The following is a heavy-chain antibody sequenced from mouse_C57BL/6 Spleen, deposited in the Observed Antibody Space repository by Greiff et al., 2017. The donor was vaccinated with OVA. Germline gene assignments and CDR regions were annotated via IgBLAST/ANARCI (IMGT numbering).Heavy chain of an antibody. D-gene: IGHD4-1*01. CDR1: GFSLTSYG. V-gene: IGHV2-2*01. J-gene: IGHJ2*01. Sequence: QVQLQQSGPGLVQPSQSLSITCTVSGFSLTSYGVHWVRQSPGKGLEWLGVIWSGGSTDYNAAFISRLSISKDNSKSQVFFKMNSLQADDTAIYYCASYNWGFDYWGQGTTLTVSS. CDR3: ASYNWGFDY. CDR2: IWSGGST.